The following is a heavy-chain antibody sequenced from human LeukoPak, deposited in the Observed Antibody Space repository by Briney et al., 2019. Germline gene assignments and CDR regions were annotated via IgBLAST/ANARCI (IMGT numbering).Heavy chain of an antibody. CDR2: INHSGST. J-gene: IGHJ6*02. CDR3: ARGLTYPYYYGMDV. CDR1: GGSFSGYY. V-gene: IGHV4-34*01. Sequence: SETLSLTCAVYGGSFSGYYWSWIRQPPGKGLEWIGEINHSGSTNYNPSLKSRVTISVDTSKNQFSLKLSSVTAADTAVYYCARGLTYPYYYGMDVWGQGTTVTVSS.